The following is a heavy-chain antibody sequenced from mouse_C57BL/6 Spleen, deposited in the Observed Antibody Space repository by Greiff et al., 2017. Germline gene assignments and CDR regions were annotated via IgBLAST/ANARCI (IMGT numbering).Heavy chain of an antibody. V-gene: IGHV5-17*01. D-gene: IGHD2-3*01. CDR3: ASRYDGYFDY. Sequence: EVQRVESGGGLVKPGGSLKLSCAASGFTFSDYGMHWVRQAPEQGLEWVAYISSGSSTLYYADTVKGRFTISRDNATHTLFLQLTSLRSEDTAMYYCASRYDGYFDYWGQGTTLTVSS. CDR2: ISSGSSTL. J-gene: IGHJ2*01. CDR1: GFTFSDYG.